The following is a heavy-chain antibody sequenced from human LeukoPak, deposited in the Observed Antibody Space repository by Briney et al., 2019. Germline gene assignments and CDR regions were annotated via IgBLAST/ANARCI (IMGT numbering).Heavy chain of an antibody. CDR2: ISSNGDNT. Sequence: GGSLRLSCSVSGFTFSTYVMHWVRQAPGKGLKYVSAISSNGDNTYYADSVKGRFTISRDNSKNTLHLQMSSLRADDTAVYYCVRGTGYWGQGTLVTVSS. CDR1: GFTFSTYV. V-gene: IGHV3-64D*06. CDR3: VRGTGY. J-gene: IGHJ4*02.